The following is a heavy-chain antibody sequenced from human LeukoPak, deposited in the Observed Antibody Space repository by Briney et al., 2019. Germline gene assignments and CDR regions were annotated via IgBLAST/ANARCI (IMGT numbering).Heavy chain of an antibody. D-gene: IGHD3-16*01. Sequence: SETLSLTCTVSGGSISSYYWSWVRQPPGRGLEWIGYIYYSGSANYNPSLKSRVTISVDTSKNQFSLKLSSVTAADTAVYYCARGWGYFDYWGQGTLVTVSS. CDR3: ARGWGYFDY. J-gene: IGHJ4*02. CDR2: IYYSGSA. CDR1: GGSISSYY. V-gene: IGHV4-59*08.